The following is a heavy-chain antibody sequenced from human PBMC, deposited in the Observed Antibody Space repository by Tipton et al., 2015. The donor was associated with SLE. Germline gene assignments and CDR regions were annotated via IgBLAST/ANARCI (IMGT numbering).Heavy chain of an antibody. CDR3: ARDSERVGDY. V-gene: IGHV4-59*01. CDR2: IYYSGRT. J-gene: IGHJ4*02. D-gene: IGHD1-26*01. Sequence: LRLSCTVTGGSISSYYWSWIRQPPGKGLEWIGYIYYSGRTNYNPSLKSRVTISVDTSKNQFSLKLSSVTAADTAVYYCARDSERVGDYWGQGTLVTVSS. CDR1: GGSISSYY.